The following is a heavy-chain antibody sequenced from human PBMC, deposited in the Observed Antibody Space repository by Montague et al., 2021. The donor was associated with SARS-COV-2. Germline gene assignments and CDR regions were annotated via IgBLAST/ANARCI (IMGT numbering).Heavy chain of an antibody. CDR2: IYHNGST. Sequence: SETLSLTCTVSGGSISSYYWTWIRQPPGKGLESIGCIYHNGSTKYNPSLKSRVTISVDTSKNQFSPRLSSVSVADTAVYYCARGGGNSADYYNYTMDVWGQGTTVTVFS. V-gene: IGHV4-59*01. J-gene: IGHJ6*02. CDR3: ARGGGNSADYYNYTMDV. D-gene: IGHD4-23*01. CDR1: GGSISSYY.